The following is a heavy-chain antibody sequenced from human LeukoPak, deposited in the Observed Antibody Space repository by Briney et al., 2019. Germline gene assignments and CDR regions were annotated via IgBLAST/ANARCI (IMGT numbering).Heavy chain of an antibody. CDR3: AREGYYATIDY. V-gene: IGHV3-33*01. CDR1: GFTFSSYG. D-gene: IGHD3-10*01. Sequence: GGSLRLSCAASGFTFSSYGMHWVRQAPGKGLEGVAVISYDGSNKYYADSVKGRFTFSRDISKNTLYLYVQMNSLRAEDTAVYYCAREGYYATIDYWGQGTLVTVSS. CDR2: ISYDGSNK. J-gene: IGHJ4*02.